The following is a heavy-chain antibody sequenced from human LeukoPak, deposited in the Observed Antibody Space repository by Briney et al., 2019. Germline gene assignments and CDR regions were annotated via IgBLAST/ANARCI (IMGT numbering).Heavy chain of an antibody. CDR3: ARIPAAPGYSSGWYGNDD. D-gene: IGHD6-19*01. CDR1: GYTVTGYY. V-gene: IGHV1-2*02. J-gene: IGHJ4*02. CDR2: INPNSGGT. Sequence: ASVTVSFMASGYTVTGYYMHWVRQAPGQGGEWVGWINPNSGGTNYAQKFQGRATMTRDTSISTAYMALSRLRSDDTAVYYCARIPAAPGYSSGWYGNDDWGQGTLVNGAS.